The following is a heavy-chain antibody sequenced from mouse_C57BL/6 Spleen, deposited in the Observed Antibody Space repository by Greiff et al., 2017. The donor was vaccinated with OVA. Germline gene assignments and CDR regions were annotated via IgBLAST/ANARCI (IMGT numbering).Heavy chain of an antibody. Sequence: QVQLQQPGAELVRPGSSVKLSCKASGYTFTSYWMHWVKQRPIQGLEWIGNIDPSDSETHYNQKFKDKATLTVDKSSSTAYMQLSSLTSEDSAVYYFARTKYDYPAWFAYWGQGTLVTVSA. CDR1: GYTFTSYW. D-gene: IGHD2-4*01. J-gene: IGHJ3*01. V-gene: IGHV1-52*01. CDR3: ARTKYDYPAWFAY. CDR2: IDPSDSET.